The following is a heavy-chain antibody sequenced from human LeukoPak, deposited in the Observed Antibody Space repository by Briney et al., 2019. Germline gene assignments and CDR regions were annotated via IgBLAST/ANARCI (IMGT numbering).Heavy chain of an antibody. CDR2: IIPIFGTA. J-gene: IGHJ4*02. V-gene: IGHV1-69*05. D-gene: IGHD6-19*01. Sequence: ASVKVSCKASGGTFSSYAISWVRQAPGQGLEWMGGIIPIFGTANYAQKFQGRVTITTDESTSTAYMELSSLRSEDTAVYYCAIYSSGWYSFDYWGQGTLVTVSS. CDR1: GGTFSSYA. CDR3: AIYSSGWYSFDY.